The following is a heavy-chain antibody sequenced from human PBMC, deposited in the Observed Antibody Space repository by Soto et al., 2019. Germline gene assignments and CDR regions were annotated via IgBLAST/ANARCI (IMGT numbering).Heavy chain of an antibody. CDR3: AKEPHPSHYDILTEGDY. Sequence: PGGSLRLSCAASGFTFSSYAMSWVRQAPGKGLEWVSAISGSGGSTYYADSVKGRFTISRDNSKNTLYLQMNSPRAEDTAVYYCAKEPHPSHYDILTEGDYWGQGTLVTVSS. V-gene: IGHV3-23*01. CDR2: ISGSGGST. CDR1: GFTFSSYA. J-gene: IGHJ4*02. D-gene: IGHD3-9*01.